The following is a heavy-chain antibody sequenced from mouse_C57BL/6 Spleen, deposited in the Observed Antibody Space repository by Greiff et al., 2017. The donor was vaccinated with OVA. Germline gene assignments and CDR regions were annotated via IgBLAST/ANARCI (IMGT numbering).Heavy chain of an antibody. V-gene: IGHV14-3*01. CDR3: ARSDYGSSLYFDY. J-gene: IGHJ2*01. CDR1: GFNIKNTY. CDR2: IDPANGNT. Sequence: EVKLVESVAELVRPGASVKLSCTASGFNIKNTYMHWVKQRPEQGLEWIGRIDPANGNTKYAPKFQGKATITADTSSNTAYLQLSSLTSEDTAIYYCARSDYGSSLYFDYWGQGTTLTVSS. D-gene: IGHD1-1*01.